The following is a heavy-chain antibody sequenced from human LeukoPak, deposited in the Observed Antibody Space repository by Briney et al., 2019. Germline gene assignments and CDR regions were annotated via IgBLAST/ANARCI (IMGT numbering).Heavy chain of an antibody. D-gene: IGHD4-23*01. J-gene: IGHJ4*02. V-gene: IGHV3-30*18. CDR2: ISYDGSNK. CDR1: GFTFSSYG. CDR3: ANLDYGGNPRVDY. Sequence: GGSLGLSCAASGFTFSSYGMHWVRQAPGKGLEWVAVISYDGSNKYYADSVKGRFTISRDNSKNTLYLQMNSLRAEDTAVYYCANLDYGGNPRVDYWGQGTLVTVSS.